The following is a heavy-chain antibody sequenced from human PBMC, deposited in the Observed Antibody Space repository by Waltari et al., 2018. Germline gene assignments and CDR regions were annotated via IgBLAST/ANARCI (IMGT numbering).Heavy chain of an antibody. V-gene: IGHV3-74*01. CDR3: VRDQDCPYNPPDS. J-gene: IGHJ4*02. Sequence: VHLVESGGGLVQHGGSLRLSCAGSGFIFENYWILWVRHAPGKWLVCRGTGKGRVWFSRINNDGMANWYEASVRCRFTISRDNAKNMLYMEMNSLRVEDTAVYYCVRDQDCPYNPPDSWGQGTLVTVSS. D-gene: IGHD1-20*01. CDR1: GFIFENYW. CDR2: INNDGMAN.